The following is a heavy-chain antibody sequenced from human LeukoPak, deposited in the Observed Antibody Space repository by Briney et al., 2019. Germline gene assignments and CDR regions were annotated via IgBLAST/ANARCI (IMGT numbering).Heavy chain of an antibody. V-gene: IGHV4-31*03. D-gene: IGHD3-16*01. CDR3: ARDRPPYYDYVWGSYGDAFDI. J-gene: IGHJ3*02. CDR2: IYYSGST. Sequence: SETLSLTCTVSGGSISSGGYYWRWIRQHPGKGLEWIGYIYYSGSTYYNPSLKSRVTISVDTSKNQFSLKPSSVTAADTAVYYCARDRPPYYDYVWGSYGDAFDIWGQGTMVTVSS. CDR1: GGSISSGGYY.